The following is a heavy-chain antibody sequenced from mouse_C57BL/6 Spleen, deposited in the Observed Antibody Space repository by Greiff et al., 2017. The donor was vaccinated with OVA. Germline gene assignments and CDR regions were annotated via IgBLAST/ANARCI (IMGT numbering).Heavy chain of an antibody. J-gene: IGHJ1*03. CDR1: GYTFTEYT. V-gene: IGHV1-62-2*01. CDR2: FYPGSGSI. Sequence: QVQLQQSGAELVKPGASVKLSCKASGYTFTEYTIHWVKKRSGQGLEWIGWFYPGSGSIKYNEKFKDKATLTADKSSSTVYMELSRLTSEDSAVYFCARHEDYYGSTLRYFDVWGTGTTVTVSS. D-gene: IGHD1-1*01. CDR3: ARHEDYYGSTLRYFDV.